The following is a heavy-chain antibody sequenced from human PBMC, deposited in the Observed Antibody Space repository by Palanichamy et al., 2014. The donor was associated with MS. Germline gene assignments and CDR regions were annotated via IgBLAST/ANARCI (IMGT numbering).Heavy chain of an antibody. V-gene: IGHV3-9*01. J-gene: IGHJ4*02. D-gene: IGHD6-13*01. CDR2: ISWNSGQI. CDR1: GFTFDDFA. Sequence: EVQLVESGGGLVQPGRSLRLSCAASGFTFDDFAMHWVRQAPGKGLEWVSGISWNSGQIAYADSVKGRFTISRDNAKNSXFLQMNSLRPEDTALYYCAKYSSSWYSFDFWGQGTLVTVSS. CDR3: AKYSSSWYSFDF.